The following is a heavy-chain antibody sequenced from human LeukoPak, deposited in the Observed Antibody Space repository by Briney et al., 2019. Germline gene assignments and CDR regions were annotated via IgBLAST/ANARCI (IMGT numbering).Heavy chain of an antibody. D-gene: IGHD5-18*01. J-gene: IGHJ4*02. CDR1: GFTFNDAR. CDR3: TRWGYSYGLSDY. Sequence: GGSLRLSCAASGFTFNDARMSWVRQAPGKGLEWVGRIRSKTDGGTADYAAPVKGRFTISRDDSKNTLYLQMNSLKTEDTAVYYCTRWGYSYGLSDYWGQGTLVTVSS. V-gene: IGHV3-15*01. CDR2: IRSKTDGGTA.